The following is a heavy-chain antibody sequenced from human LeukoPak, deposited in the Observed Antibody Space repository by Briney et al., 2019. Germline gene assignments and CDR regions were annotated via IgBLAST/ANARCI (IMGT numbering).Heavy chain of an antibody. J-gene: IGHJ4*02. V-gene: IGHV3-21*01. CDR3: ARNIVGPRAFDY. D-gene: IGHD1-26*01. Sequence: GGSLRLSCAASGFTFSSYSMNWVRQAPGKGLEWVSSISSSSSYIYYADSVKGRFTISRDNAKNSLYLQMDSLRAEDTAVYYCARNIVGPRAFDYWGQGTLVTVSS. CDR2: ISSSSSYI. CDR1: GFTFSSYS.